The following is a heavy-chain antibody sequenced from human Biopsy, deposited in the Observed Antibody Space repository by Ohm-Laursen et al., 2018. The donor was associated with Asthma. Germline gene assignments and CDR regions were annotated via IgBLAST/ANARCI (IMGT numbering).Heavy chain of an antibody. Sequence: TLSLTCTVSYGSITSGGYYWTWIRKHPGKGQEWIGFIYYSGSTYYNPPLKSRVSTSIDTSKNQFSLKLSSVTAADTAVYYCARAQDYYESRGYYRSFDYWGQGTLVTVSS. CDR1: YGSITSGGYY. CDR2: IYYSGST. CDR3: ARAQDYYESRGYYRSFDY. D-gene: IGHD3-22*01. V-gene: IGHV4-31*02. J-gene: IGHJ4*02.